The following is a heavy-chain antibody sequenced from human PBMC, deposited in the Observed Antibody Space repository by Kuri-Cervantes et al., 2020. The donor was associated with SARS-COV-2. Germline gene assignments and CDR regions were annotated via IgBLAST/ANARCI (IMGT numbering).Heavy chain of an antibody. CDR2: IHYDGTNT. V-gene: IGHV3-30*02. CDR1: GFTFSSYG. J-gene: IGHJ4*02. D-gene: IGHD2-8*02. Sequence: GESLKISCAASGFTFSSYGMHWVRQAPGKGLEWVALIHYDGTNTYYAVSVRGRFTISRDNLNNILYLHMNSLRTEDTAVYFCAKDLRTPGAGPDYWGQGTLVTVSS. CDR3: AKDLRTPGAGPDY.